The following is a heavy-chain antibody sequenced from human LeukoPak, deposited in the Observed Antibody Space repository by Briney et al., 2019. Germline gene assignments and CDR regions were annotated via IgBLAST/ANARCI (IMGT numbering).Heavy chain of an antibody. CDR1: GFTFNSYT. J-gene: IGHJ4*02. Sequence: PGGSLRLSCTASGFTFNSYTIGWVREAPGKGLEWVSSISGSGNYIYLAASVKGRFTISRDDAQNSVYLQMNSLKDEDTAVYYCARSRTSSPYDKNLNFWGQGTLVIVSS. V-gene: IGHV3-21*01. CDR3: ARSRTSSPYDKNLNF. D-gene: IGHD1-14*01. CDR2: ISGSGNYI.